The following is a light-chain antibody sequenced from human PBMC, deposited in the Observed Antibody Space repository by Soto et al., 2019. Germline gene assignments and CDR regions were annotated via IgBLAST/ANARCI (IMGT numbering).Light chain of an antibody. J-gene: IGKJ4*01. CDR3: QQYNNWPLT. V-gene: IGKV3-15*01. CDR2: GAS. Sequence: LTQPTPTLSLSPGERATLSCRASQSVSSNLAWYQQKPGQAPRLLIYGASSRATGIPARFSGSGSGTEFTLTISSLQSEDFAVYYCQQYNNWPLTFGGGTKV. CDR1: QSVSSN.